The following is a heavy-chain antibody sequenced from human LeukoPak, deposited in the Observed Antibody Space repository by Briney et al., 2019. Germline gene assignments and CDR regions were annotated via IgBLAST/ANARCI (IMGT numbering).Heavy chain of an antibody. CDR3: ARVPPVYSSGWYGFDP. Sequence: ASVRVSCKASGYTFTSYDINWVRQATGQGLEWMGWMNLNNGNTGYAQKFQGRVTMTRDTSTSTVYMELSSLRSEDAAVYYCARVPPVYSSGWYGFDPWGQGTLSPSPQ. J-gene: IGHJ5*02. D-gene: IGHD6-19*01. CDR2: MNLNNGNT. CDR1: GYTFTSYD. V-gene: IGHV1-8*01.